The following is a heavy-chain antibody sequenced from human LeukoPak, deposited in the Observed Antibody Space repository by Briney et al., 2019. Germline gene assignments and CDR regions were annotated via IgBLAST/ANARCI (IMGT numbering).Heavy chain of an antibody. CDR1: GFTYSNAR. J-gene: IGHJ4*02. V-gene: IGHV3-15*01. Sequence: GGALPLSCAVSGFTYSNARMSWVRQAPGMGLEWVGRITSETDGGTTDYAAPMKGKSTISRDNSKNTLYLKMNSLKTEDTAVYYCPRQSDYWGQGTLVAVSS. CDR3: PRQSDY. CDR2: ITSETDGGTT.